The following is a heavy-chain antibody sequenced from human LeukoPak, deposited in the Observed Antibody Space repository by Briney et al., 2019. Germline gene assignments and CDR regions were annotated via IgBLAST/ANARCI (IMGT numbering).Heavy chain of an antibody. V-gene: IGHV4-39*01. CDR1: GFTVTTKS. Sequence: PGGSLRLSCAASGFTVTTKSMAWVRQAPGRGLEWIGTIDYSGNTYYNPSLKSRVIISIDTSKNQFSLKVSSVTAADTAVYCCARLDYGDYGGFDYWGQGTLVTVSS. CDR2: IDYSGNT. CDR3: ARLDYGDYGGFDY. J-gene: IGHJ4*02. D-gene: IGHD4-17*01.